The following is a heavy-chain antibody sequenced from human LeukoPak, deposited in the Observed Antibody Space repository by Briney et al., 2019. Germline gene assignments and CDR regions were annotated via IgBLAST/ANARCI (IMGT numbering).Heavy chain of an antibody. CDR3: ARSSSSHYYYYGMDV. CDR2: ISSSGSTI. J-gene: IGHJ6*02. CDR1: GFTFSNAW. V-gene: IGHV3-11*01. Sequence: GGSLRLSCAASGFTFSNAWMSWVRQAPGKGLEWVSYISSSGSTIYYADSVKGRFTISRDNAKNSLYLQMNSLRAEDTAVYYCARSSSSHYYYYGMDVWGQGTTVTVSS. D-gene: IGHD6-13*01.